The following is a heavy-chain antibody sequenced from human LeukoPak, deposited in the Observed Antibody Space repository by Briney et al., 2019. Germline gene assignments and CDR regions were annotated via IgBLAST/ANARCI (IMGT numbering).Heavy chain of an antibody. D-gene: IGHD3-22*01. CDR1: GGTFSSYA. V-gene: IGHV1-69*13. CDR3: ATNYYDSSGYYAPVDY. J-gene: IGHJ4*02. CDR2: IIPIFGTA. Sequence: SVKVSCKASGGTFSSYAISWVRQAPGQGLEWVGGIIPIFGTANYAQKFQGRVTITADESTSTAYMELSSLRSEDTAVYYCATNYYDSSGYYAPVDYWGQGTLVTVSS.